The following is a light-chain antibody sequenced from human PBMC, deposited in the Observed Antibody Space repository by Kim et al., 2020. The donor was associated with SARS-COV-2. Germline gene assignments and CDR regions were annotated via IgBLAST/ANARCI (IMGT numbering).Light chain of an antibody. CDR3: QAWDSSIVV. J-gene: IGLJ2*01. CDR2: QDS. Sequence: VSPGQTASITCSGDKLGDKYACWYQQKPGQSPVLVVFQDSKRPSGIPERFSGSNSGNTATLTISGTQAMDEADYYCQAWDSSIVVFGGGTQLTVL. V-gene: IGLV3-1*01. CDR1: KLGDKY.